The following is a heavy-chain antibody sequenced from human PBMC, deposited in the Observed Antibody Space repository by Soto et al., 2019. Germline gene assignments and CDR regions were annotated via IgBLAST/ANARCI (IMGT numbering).Heavy chain of an antibody. Sequence: ASVKVSCKASGGSLSTNLISWVRQAPGQGLEWMGGTGSGTGPGNHAQKFQGRLTVTADKSTSTVYMELTNLSSEDTAVYYCARRDSGGFYRFFDSWGQGTLVTVSS. J-gene: IGHJ4*02. D-gene: IGHD2-15*01. CDR1: GGSLSTNL. V-gene: IGHV1-69*06. CDR2: TGSGTGPG. CDR3: ARRDSGGFYRFFDS.